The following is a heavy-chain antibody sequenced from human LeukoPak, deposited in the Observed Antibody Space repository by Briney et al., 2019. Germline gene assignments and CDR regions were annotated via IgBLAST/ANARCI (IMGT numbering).Heavy chain of an antibody. Sequence: ASVKVSCKASGYTFTSYAMHWVRQAPGQRLEWMGWINAGNGNTKYSQKFQGRVTITRDTSASTAYMELSSLRSEDTAVYYCARSGGWVLLRLVDAFDIWGQGTMVTVSS. CDR3: ARSGGWVLLRLVDAFDI. CDR2: INAGNGNT. D-gene: IGHD1-26*01. J-gene: IGHJ3*02. CDR1: GYTFTSYA. V-gene: IGHV1-3*01.